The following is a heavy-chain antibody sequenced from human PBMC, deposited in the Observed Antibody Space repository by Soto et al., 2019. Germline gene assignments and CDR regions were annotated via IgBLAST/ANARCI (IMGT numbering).Heavy chain of an antibody. CDR1: GGAFSSYA. CDR2: NIPLLNSS. D-gene: IGHD3-10*01. V-gene: IGHV1-69*01. J-gene: IGHJ2*01. Sequence: QVQLVQSGAEVKKPGSSVKVSCKASGGAFSSYAISWVRQAPGPGLEWMGGNIPLLNSSNYAQKLHGRVTITADEPTSTAYMALSNLTSQATAVYYCARRRLGYGSWYFDLWGRGTLITVSS. CDR3: ARRRLGYGSWYFDL.